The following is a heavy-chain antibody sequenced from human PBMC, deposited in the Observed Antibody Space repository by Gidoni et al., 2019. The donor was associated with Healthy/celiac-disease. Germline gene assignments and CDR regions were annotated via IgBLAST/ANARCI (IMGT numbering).Heavy chain of an antibody. CDR3: ARVKAAATLGVDAFDI. D-gene: IGHD6-13*01. CDR1: GGTFSSYA. J-gene: IGHJ3*02. CDR2: IIPIFGTA. Sequence: QLQLVQSGAEVQKPGSSVKVSCKASGGTFSSYAISWVRQAPGQGLEWMGGIIPIFGTANYAQKFQGRVTITADESTSTAYMELSSLRAEDTAVYYCARVKAAATLGVDAFDIWGQGTMVTVSS. V-gene: IGHV1-69*01.